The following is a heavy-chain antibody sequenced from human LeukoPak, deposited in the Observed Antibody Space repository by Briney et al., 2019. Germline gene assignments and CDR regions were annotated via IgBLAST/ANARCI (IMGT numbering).Heavy chain of an antibody. CDR2: INPNSGGT. J-gene: IGHJ6*02. V-gene: IGHV1-2*02. CDR3: AKPLWYQLLQGYYGLDV. Sequence: ASVKVSCKASGYTFNGYYMHWVRQAPGQGLEWMGWINPNSGGTSYAQKFQGRVTMTTDTSISKAYMEVSRLESDDTAVYYCAKPLWYQLLQGYYGLDVWGQGTTVTVSS. D-gene: IGHD2-2*01. CDR1: GYTFNGYY.